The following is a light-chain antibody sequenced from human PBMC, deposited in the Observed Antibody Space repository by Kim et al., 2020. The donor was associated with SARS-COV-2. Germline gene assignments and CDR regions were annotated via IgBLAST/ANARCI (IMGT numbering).Light chain of an antibody. V-gene: IGLV6-57*03. CDR3: QSYNRDNVI. Sequence: GKTVTIPCTRSSGGIDDNYVQWYQQRPGGVPTTVIYEDDQRPSGVSDRFSGSIDNSSNSASLTTSGLRTEDEADYYCQSYNRDNVIFGGGTQLTVL. CDR1: SGGIDDNY. J-gene: IGLJ2*01. CDR2: EDD.